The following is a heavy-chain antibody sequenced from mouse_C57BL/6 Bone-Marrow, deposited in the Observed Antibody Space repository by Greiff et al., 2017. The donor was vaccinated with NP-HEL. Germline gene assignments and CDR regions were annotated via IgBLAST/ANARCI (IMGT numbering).Heavy chain of an antibody. D-gene: IGHD1-1*01. V-gene: IGHV1-55*01. CDR1: GYTFTSYW. J-gene: IGHJ2*01. CDR2: IYPGSGST. Sequence: QVQLQQPGAELVKPGASVKMSCKASGYTFTSYWITWVKQRPGQGLEWIGDIYPGSGSTNYNEKFKRKATLTVDTSSSTAYMQLSSLTSEDSAVYYCAKSPKYYRNSYVFNYWGQGTTLTVSS. CDR3: AKSPKYYRNSYVFNY.